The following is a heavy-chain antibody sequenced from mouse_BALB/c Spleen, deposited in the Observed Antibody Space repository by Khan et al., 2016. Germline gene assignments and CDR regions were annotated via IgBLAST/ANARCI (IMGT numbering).Heavy chain of an antibody. J-gene: IGHJ2*01. CDR3: NAIYYGSDVSFDY. D-gene: IGHD1-1*01. Sequence: VQLKQSGAELVRSGASVKLSCTASVFNIKDYYMHWVKQRPEQGLEWIGWIDPENGDTEYDPKFKGKATMTADTSSNAAYLQFSSLTSEDSAVYYCNAIYYGSDVSFDYWGQGTTLTVSS. V-gene: IGHV14-4*02. CDR2: IDPENGDT. CDR1: VFNIKDYY.